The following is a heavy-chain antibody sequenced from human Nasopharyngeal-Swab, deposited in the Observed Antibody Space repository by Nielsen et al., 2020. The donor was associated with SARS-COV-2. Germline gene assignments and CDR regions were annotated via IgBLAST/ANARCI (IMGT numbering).Heavy chain of an antibody. CDR3: TRDPYSTPPDY. J-gene: IGHJ4*02. Sequence: GESLKISCEASGITFSSYWMSWVRQPPGKGLEWVANIKHDGSDKNYVDSVKDRFTISRDNAKNLLFLQMNNLRAEDTALYYCTRDPYSTPPDYWGQGTLVTVSS. CDR2: IKHDGSDK. V-gene: IGHV3-7*01. CDR1: GITFSSYW. D-gene: IGHD6-13*01.